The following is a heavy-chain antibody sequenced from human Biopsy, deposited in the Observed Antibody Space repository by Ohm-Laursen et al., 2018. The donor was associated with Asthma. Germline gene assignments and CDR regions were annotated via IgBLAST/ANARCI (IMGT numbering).Heavy chain of an antibody. D-gene: IGHD5-12*01. CDR1: GDSFSNYA. Sequence: AASVKVSCKASGDSFSNYAISWVRQAPGQGLEWMGGLIPVLGTPDHAQMFEGRVTITADESTSTAYMELSSLSSEDTAVYYWARGYSGSDRIVYYYSGLEVWGQGTTVTVSS. CDR3: ARGYSGSDRIVYYYSGLEV. CDR2: LIPVLGTP. V-gene: IGHV1-69*13. J-gene: IGHJ6*02.